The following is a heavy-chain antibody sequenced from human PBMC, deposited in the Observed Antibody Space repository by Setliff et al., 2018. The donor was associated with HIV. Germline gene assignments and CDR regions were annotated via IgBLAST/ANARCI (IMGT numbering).Heavy chain of an antibody. CDR1: GYTFTRYS. J-gene: IGHJ4*02. V-gene: IGHV7-4-1*02. CDR2: LNTNTWNP. D-gene: IGHD2-15*01. Sequence: ASVKVSCKASGYTFTRYSMNWVRQAPGQGLEWMGWLNTNTWNPTYAQGFTGRFDFSLDTSLSTAYLEISGLKAEDSAVYYCARRMEMTPIGYWGQGTLVTVSS. CDR3: ARRMEMTPIGY.